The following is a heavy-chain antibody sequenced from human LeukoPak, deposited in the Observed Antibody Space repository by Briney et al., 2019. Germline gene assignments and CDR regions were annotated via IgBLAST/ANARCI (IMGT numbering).Heavy chain of an antibody. J-gene: IGHJ4*02. CDR1: AFIFSGHW. Sequence: GGSLRLSCEGSAFIFSGHWMNWVRQTPGKGLEWVASIKEDGSERQYVDSVKGRFSISRDNTKGSLFLQLNSLRAEDTAVYYCARDPAWVVVPAAMSTKSLLGSDYWGQGTLVTVSS. D-gene: IGHD2-2*01. CDR3: ARDPAWVVVPAAMSTKSLLGSDY. V-gene: IGHV3-7*03. CDR2: IKEDGSER.